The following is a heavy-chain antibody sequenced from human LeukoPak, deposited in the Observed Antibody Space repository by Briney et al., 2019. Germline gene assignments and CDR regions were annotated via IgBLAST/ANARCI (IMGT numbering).Heavy chain of an antibody. CDR3: AKELSTVRDY. Sequence: GRSLRLSCAASGFIFSSYALSWVRQAPGKGLEWVSTISGSGSTRHSADFVKGRFTISRDNSKNTLYLQMNSLRAEDTAVYYCAKELSTVRDYWGQGTLVTVSS. CDR2: ISGSGSTR. D-gene: IGHD3-10*01. CDR1: GFIFSSYA. V-gene: IGHV3-23*01. J-gene: IGHJ4*02.